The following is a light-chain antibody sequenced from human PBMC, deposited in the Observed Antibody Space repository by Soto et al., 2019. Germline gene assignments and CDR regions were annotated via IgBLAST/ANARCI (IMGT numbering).Light chain of an antibody. CDR1: QSISGNY. CDR2: GAS. CDR3: QQYGSSPPIT. Sequence: EIVLTQCPGTLSLSPGERATLSGMAGQSISGNYLAWYQHKPGQAPRLLMYGASSRATGIPDRFSGSGSGTDFTLTISSLEPEDFAVYYCQQYGSSPPITFGQGTRLEIK. V-gene: IGKV3-20*01. J-gene: IGKJ5*01.